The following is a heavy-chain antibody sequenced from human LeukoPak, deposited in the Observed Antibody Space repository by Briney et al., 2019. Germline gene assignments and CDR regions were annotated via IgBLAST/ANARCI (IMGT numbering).Heavy chain of an antibody. J-gene: IGHJ4*02. V-gene: IGHV1-2*02. D-gene: IGHD5-18*01. CDR3: ARSRDVETAMAS. CDR1: GYTFTGYY. Sequence: ASVKVSCKASGYTFTGYYMHWVRQAPGQGLEWMGWINPNSGGTNYAQKFQGRVTMTRDTSISKAYMELSRLRSDDTAVYCCARSRDVETAMASWGQGTLVTVSS. CDR2: INPNSGGT.